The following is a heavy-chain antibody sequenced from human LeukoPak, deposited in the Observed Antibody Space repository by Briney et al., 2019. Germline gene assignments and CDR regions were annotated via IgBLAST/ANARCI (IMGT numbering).Heavy chain of an antibody. D-gene: IGHD4/OR15-4a*01. Sequence: GGSLRLSCAASGFIFSSFTMNWVRQAPGKGLEWLSSITSSSDIYYADSLKGRITISRDNTKNSLYLQMNSLRAEDTAVYYCARRAGAYSHPYDYWGQGTLVTVSS. CDR2: ITSSSDI. J-gene: IGHJ4*02. CDR1: GFIFSSFT. V-gene: IGHV3-21*04. CDR3: ARRAGAYSHPYDY.